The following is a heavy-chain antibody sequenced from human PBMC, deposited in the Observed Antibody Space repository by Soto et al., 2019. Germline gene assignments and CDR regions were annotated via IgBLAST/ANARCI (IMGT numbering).Heavy chain of an antibody. V-gene: IGHV1-18*01. Sequence: ASVKVSCKASGYTFSSYDINWVRQATGQGLEWMGWISAYNDNTNYAQKLQGRLTMTTDTSTSTAYMELRSLRSDDTAVYYCARPVDTAMVELDYWGQGTLVTVSS. D-gene: IGHD5-18*01. J-gene: IGHJ4*02. CDR2: ISAYNDNT. CDR1: GYTFSSYD. CDR3: ARPVDTAMVELDY.